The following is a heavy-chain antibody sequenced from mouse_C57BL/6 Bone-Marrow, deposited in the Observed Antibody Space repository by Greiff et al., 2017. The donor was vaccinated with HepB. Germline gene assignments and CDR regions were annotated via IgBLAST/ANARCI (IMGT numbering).Heavy chain of an antibody. Sequence: EVQLQQSGPELVKPGASVKISCKASGYTFTDYYMNWVKQSHGKSLEWIGDINPNNGGTSYNQKFKGKATLTVDKSSSTAYRELRSLTSEDSAVYYCARSRVTTVVGDYWGQGTTLTVSS. D-gene: IGHD1-1*01. CDR2: INPNNGGT. J-gene: IGHJ2*01. CDR1: GYTFTDYY. CDR3: ARSRVTTVVGDY. V-gene: IGHV1-26*01.